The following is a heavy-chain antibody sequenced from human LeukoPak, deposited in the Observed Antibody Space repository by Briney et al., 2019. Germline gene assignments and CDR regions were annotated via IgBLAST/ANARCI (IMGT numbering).Heavy chain of an antibody. CDR3: ARRSDLTGVY. CDR2: IYYSGST. Sequence: SQTLSLTCAVSGGSISSGGYSWSWIRQPPGKGLEWIGYIYYSGSTYYNPSLKSRVTISVDTSKNQFSLKLSSVTAADTAVYYCARRSDLTGVYWGQGTLVTVSS. V-gene: IGHV4-30-4*07. D-gene: IGHD4/OR15-4a*01. CDR1: GGSISSGGYS. J-gene: IGHJ4*02.